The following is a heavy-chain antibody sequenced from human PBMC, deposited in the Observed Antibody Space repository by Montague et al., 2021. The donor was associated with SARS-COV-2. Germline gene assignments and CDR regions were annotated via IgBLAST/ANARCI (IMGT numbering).Heavy chain of an antibody. Sequence: SETLSLTCTVSGASMSGSYWGWVRQPPGKGPEWIGNIYSSGSTKYNPSLKTRVTLSLDTPKNHFSLRLNSVTAADTAVYYCARAQNICFIANCVNYFDLWGLGALVSVSS. CDR2: IYSSGST. CDR3: ARAQNICFIANCVNYFDL. V-gene: IGHV4-59*01. J-gene: IGHJ4*02. CDR1: GASMSGSY. D-gene: IGHD1-1*01.